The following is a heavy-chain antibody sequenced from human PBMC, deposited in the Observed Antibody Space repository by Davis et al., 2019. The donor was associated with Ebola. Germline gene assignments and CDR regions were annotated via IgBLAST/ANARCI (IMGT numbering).Heavy chain of an antibody. D-gene: IGHD4-17*01. V-gene: IGHV3-30*03. J-gene: IGHJ6*02. CDR2: ISFDGSKR. CDR1: GLTFSNYG. CDR3: ATDVEATVKTYSFYGMDV. Sequence: GGSLRLSCAASGLTFSNYGIHWVRQAPGKGLEWVAAISFDGSKRFYADSVTGRFTISRDNSKHKLYLQMSSLRAEDTAVYYCATDVEATVKTYSFYGMDVWGQGTTVTVSS.